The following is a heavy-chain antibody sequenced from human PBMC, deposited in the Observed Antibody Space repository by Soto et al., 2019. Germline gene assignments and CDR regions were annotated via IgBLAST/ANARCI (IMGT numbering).Heavy chain of an antibody. J-gene: IGHJ5*02. Sequence: VPSVKVSCKASGYTFTRYTMNWVRQAPGQRLEWMGWINPDNGNTKSSQKFQDRVIITRDTSASTAYMDLSSLRSEDTAVYYCARGIATGQLDPWGQGTLVTVSS. CDR1: GYTFTRYT. CDR3: ARGIATGQLDP. V-gene: IGHV1-3*01. CDR2: INPDNGNT. D-gene: IGHD2-15*01.